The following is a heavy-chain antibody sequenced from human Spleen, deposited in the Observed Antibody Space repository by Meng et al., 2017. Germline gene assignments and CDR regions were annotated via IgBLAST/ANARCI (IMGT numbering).Heavy chain of an antibody. CDR1: GFTFSNYW. Sequence: GESLKISCAASGFTFSNYWMHWVRQVPGKGLVWVGRIKSNTDGGTAEYAAPVTGRFTISRDDSKSTLYLQMNSLKTEDAAVYYCMADASTVAPHYYYGMDIWGQGTTVTVSS. J-gene: IGHJ6*02. CDR3: MADASTVAPHYYYGMDI. V-gene: IGHV3-15*01. CDR2: IKSNTDGGTA. D-gene: IGHD4-23*01.